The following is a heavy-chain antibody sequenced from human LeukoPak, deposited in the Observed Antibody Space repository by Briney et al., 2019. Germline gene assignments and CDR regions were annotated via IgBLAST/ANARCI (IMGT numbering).Heavy chain of an antibody. V-gene: IGHV3-11*04. D-gene: IGHD6-13*01. J-gene: IGHJ3*02. CDR2: ISSSGSTI. CDR1: GFTFSDYY. CDR3: AGVSSSWYRDAFDI. Sequence: GGSLRLSCAASGFTFSDYYMSWIRQAPGKGLEWVSYISSSGSTIYYADSVKGRFTISRDNAKNSLYLQMNSLRAEDTAVYYCAGVSSSWYRDAFDIWGQGTMVTVSS.